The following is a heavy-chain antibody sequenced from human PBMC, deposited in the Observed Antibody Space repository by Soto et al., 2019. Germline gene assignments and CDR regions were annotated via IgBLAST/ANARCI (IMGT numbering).Heavy chain of an antibody. CDR1: GFTFSSYW. CDR3: ARVGSDIVVVVAARLYYYMDV. V-gene: IGHV3-7*02. D-gene: IGHD2-15*01. J-gene: IGHJ6*03. Sequence: GGSLRLSCAASGFTFSSYWMSWVRQAPGKGQEWVANIKQDGSEKYYVDSVKGRFTISRDNAKNSLYLQMNSLRAEDTAVYYCARVGSDIVVVVAARLYYYMDVWGKGTTVTVSS. CDR2: IKQDGSEK.